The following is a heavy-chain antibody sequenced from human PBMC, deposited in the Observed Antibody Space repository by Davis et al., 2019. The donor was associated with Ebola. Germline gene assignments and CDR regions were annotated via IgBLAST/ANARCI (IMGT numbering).Heavy chain of an antibody. CDR1: GGSFSGYY. Sequence: MPSETLSLTCAVYGGSFSGYYRSWIRQPPGKGLEWIGEINHSGRTNYNPSLKSRVTISVDTSKNQFSLKMSSVTAADTAVYYCAREGRSGYSNWFDPWGQGTLVTVSS. V-gene: IGHV4-34*01. CDR3: AREGRSGYSNWFDP. CDR2: INHSGRT. J-gene: IGHJ5*02. D-gene: IGHD3-22*01.